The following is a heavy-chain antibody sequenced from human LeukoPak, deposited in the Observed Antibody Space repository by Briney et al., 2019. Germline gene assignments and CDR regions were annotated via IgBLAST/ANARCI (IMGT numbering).Heavy chain of an antibody. V-gene: IGHV3-69-1*01. D-gene: IGHD3-3*01. CDR2: ITTSSQV. CDR3: ASIWSGSLDY. J-gene: IGHJ4*02. Sequence: GGSLRLSCAASGFTFDDFDMSWVRQTPGKGLEWVSYITTSSQVYYADSVKGRFSISRDNAKNSLYLQMDSLRAEDTAVYYCASIWSGSLDYWGQGTLVTVSS. CDR1: GFTFDDFD.